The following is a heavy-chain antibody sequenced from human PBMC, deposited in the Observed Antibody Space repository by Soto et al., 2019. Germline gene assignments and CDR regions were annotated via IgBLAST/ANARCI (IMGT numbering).Heavy chain of an antibody. J-gene: IGHJ2*01. D-gene: IGHD3-9*01. CDR1: GGSFSGYY. V-gene: IGHV4-34*01. Sequence: QVQLQQWGAGPLRPLETLSLTCGVSGGSFSGYYWAWIRQSPGKGLEWIGEINDRGSINYNPSLKSRVSISVDTSQNHYSLNLRSVTAADTAVYYCAGESHDILTGPPWVWYFDLWGRGTLVTVSS. CDR3: AGESHDILTGPPWVWYFDL. CDR2: INDRGSI.